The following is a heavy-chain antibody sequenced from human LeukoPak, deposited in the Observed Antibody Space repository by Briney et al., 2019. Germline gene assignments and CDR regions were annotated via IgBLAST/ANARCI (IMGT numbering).Heavy chain of an antibody. D-gene: IGHD5-18*01. J-gene: IGHJ4*02. Sequence: PGGSLRLSCAASGFTFSSYSMNWVRQAPGKGLEWVSSISSSSSYIYYADSVKGRFTISRDNAKNSLYLQTNSLRAEDTAVYYCARESQTAFDYWGQGTLVTVSS. V-gene: IGHV3-21*01. CDR2: ISSSSSYI. CDR3: ARESQTAFDY. CDR1: GFTFSSYS.